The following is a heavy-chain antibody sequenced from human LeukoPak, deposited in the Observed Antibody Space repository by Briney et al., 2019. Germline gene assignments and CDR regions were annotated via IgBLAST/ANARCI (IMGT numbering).Heavy chain of an antibody. D-gene: IGHD2-2*01. J-gene: IGHJ5*02. V-gene: IGHV4-38-2*02. CDR2: MYHSGDT. CDR3: ARSKAHLSTSWYGTWFDP. CDR1: GYSVSSGYY. Sequence: PSQTLSLTCTVSGYSVSSGYYWGWIRQPPGKGLEWIGSMYHSGDTYYNPSLKSRVTVSVDTSKNQLSLKLSSVTAADTAVYYCARSKAHLSTSWYGTWFDPWGQGTLVTVSS.